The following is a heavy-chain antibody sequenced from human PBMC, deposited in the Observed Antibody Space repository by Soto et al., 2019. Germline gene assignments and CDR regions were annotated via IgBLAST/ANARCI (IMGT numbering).Heavy chain of an antibody. CDR3: ATDLVGPTGGDY. J-gene: IGHJ4*02. V-gene: IGHV1-69*01. CDR2: ITPIFAAT. Sequence: QVQLVQSGAEVKKPGSAVKVSCKASGGTFNTHAFVWVRQAPGQGLEWMGGITPIFAATNYVQKFQGRLTITPDESTSTVYMELSGLRSEDTAVYYCATDLVGPTGGDYWGQGTLVTVSS. CDR1: GGTFNTHA. D-gene: IGHD7-27*01.